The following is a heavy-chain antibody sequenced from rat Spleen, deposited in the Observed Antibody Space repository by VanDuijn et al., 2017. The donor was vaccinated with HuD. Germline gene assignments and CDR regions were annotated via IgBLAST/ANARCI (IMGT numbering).Heavy chain of an antibody. CDR3: ATDGYYDGTYYAVYVMDA. V-gene: IGHV5-29*01. CDR2: ISYDGSST. Sequence: EVQLVESDGGLVEPGRSLKLSCAASGFTFSDSYMAWVRQAPTKGLEWVATISYDGSSTYYGDSVKGRVTISRDNAKSTLYLQMDSLRSEDTATYYCATDGYYDGTYYAVYVMDAWGQGTLVTVSS. J-gene: IGHJ3*01. CDR1: GFTFSDSY. D-gene: IGHD1-12*02.